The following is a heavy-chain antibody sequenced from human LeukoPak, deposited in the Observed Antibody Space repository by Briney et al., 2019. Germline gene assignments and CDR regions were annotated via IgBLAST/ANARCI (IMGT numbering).Heavy chain of an antibody. J-gene: IGHJ4*02. CDR1: GFTFSSYW. Sequence: PGGSLRLSCAASGFTFSSYWMHWVRQAPGKGLVWVSRIQTDGSSTNYADSVKGRFTISRDDAKNTLYLQMNSLRAEDTAVYYCVRGMFDWLFEDLEIGVSFDYWGQGTLVTVSS. V-gene: IGHV3-74*01. D-gene: IGHD3-9*01. CDR3: VRGMFDWLFEDLEIGVSFDY. CDR2: IQTDGSST.